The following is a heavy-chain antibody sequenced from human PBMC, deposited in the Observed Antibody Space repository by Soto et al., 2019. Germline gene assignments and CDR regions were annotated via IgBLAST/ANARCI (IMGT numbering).Heavy chain of an antibody. CDR3: ARDLEYSYGFDF. Sequence: PSETLSLTCTVSGGSIGRYHWSWIRQPAGKGLGWIGRIYTSGITNYSPSLKSRVTMSLDTSKNQFSLRLSPVTAADTAVYYCARDLEYSYGFDFWGQGALVTVS. D-gene: IGHD5-18*01. J-gene: IGHJ4*02. CDR2: IYTSGIT. V-gene: IGHV4-4*07. CDR1: GGSIGRYH.